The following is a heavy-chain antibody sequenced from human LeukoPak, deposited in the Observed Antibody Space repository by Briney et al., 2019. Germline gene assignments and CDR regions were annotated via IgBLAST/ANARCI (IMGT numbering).Heavy chain of an antibody. CDR3: ARIDWTTDY. D-gene: IGHD3-9*01. Sequence: SETLSLTCTVSGYSISSGYYWGWIRQPPGKGLEWIGSIYHSGSTCYNPSLKSRVTISVDTSKNQFSLKLSSVTAADTAVYYCARIDWTTDYWGQGTLVTVSS. J-gene: IGHJ4*02. CDR2: IYHSGST. V-gene: IGHV4-38-2*02. CDR1: GYSISSGYY.